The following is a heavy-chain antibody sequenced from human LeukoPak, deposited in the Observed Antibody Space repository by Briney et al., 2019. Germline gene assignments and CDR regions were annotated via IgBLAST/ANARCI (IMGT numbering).Heavy chain of an antibody. Sequence: SETLSLTCTVSGGSINSYYWSWIRQPPGKGLEWIGYIYYSGNTNYNPSLKSRVSISIDTSKNQLSLQLSSVTAADTAVYYCARDRDSSGLRDFDLWGRGTLVTVS. CDR3: ARDRDSSGLRDFDL. CDR2: IYYSGNT. J-gene: IGHJ2*01. CDR1: GGSINSYY. V-gene: IGHV4-59*01. D-gene: IGHD3-22*01.